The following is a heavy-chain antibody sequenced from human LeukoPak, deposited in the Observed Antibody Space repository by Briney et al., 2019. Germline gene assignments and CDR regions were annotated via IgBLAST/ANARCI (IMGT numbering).Heavy chain of an antibody. D-gene: IGHD2-21*01. CDR1: GFTLSTYW. Sequence: GRSLRLSCAASGFTLSTYWMTWVRQAPGKGLEWVTNIKQDGSEKYYADSVKGRFTISRDNAKNSLYLQMNSLRAEDTAVYYCARLKGERSLFEYWGQGTLVTVSS. CDR3: ARLKGERSLFEY. V-gene: IGHV3-7*02. CDR2: IKQDGSEK. J-gene: IGHJ4*02.